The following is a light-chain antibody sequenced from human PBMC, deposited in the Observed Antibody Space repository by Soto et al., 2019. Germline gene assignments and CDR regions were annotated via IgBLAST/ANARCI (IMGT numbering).Light chain of an antibody. Sequence: EIILTQSPATLSLSPGERATLSCRASQSVSSYLAWYQQKPGQAPKLLIYDASNSATGIAARFSGSGSGTDFTLTIRSLEPEDFAVYYCQQRSNWPRTFGQGTKLEIK. J-gene: IGKJ2*01. CDR2: DAS. V-gene: IGKV3-11*01. CDR1: QSVSSY. CDR3: QQRSNWPRT.